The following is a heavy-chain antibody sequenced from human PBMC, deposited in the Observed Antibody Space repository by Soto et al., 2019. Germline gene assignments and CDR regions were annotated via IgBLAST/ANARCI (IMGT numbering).Heavy chain of an antibody. V-gene: IGHV3-48*02. Sequence: GGSLRLSCAASGFTFSSYSMNWVGPAPGKGLELVSYLSSSSSTIYNADSVKGRFTISRDKAKNSLYLQMNSLRDEDTAVYYCARQPVDVWGEGTKVSVSS. CDR1: GFTFSSYS. CDR3: ARQPVDV. J-gene: IGHJ6*04. CDR2: LSSSSSTI.